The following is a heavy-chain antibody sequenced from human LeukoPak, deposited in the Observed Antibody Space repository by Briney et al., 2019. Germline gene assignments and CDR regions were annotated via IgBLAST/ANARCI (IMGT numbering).Heavy chain of an antibody. D-gene: IGHD6-13*01. CDR2: IYTSGST. CDR1: GGSISNYY. CDR3: ARGQIAAVEYYFDY. J-gene: IGHJ4*02. Sequence: SETLSLTCTVSGGSISNYYWSWIRQPAGKGLEWIGRIYTSGSTNYNPSLKSRVTMSVDTSKNQFSLKLSSVTAADTAVYFCARGQIAAVEYYFDYWGQGTLVTVSS. V-gene: IGHV4-4*07.